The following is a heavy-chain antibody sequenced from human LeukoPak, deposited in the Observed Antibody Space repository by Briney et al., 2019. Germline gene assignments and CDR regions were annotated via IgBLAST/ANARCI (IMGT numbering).Heavy chain of an antibody. CDR3: AKSSSVWGYYYYGMDV. V-gene: IGHV4-39*01. CDR2: IYYSGST. D-gene: IGHD6-13*01. CDR1: GGSISSSSYY. J-gene: IGHJ6*02. Sequence: SETLSLTCTVSGGSISSSSYYWGWIRQPPGKGLEWIGSIYYSGSTYYNPSLKSRVTISVDTSKNQFSLKLSSVTAADTAVYYCAKSSSVWGYYYYGMDVWGQGTTVTVSS.